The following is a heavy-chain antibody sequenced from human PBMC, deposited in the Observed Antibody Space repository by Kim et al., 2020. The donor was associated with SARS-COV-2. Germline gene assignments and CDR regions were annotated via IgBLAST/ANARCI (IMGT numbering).Heavy chain of an antibody. V-gene: IGHV3-33*06. Sequence: SNKYYADSVKGRFTISRDNSKNPLYLQMNSLRAEDTAVYYCAKDDYGMDVWGQGTTVTVSS. J-gene: IGHJ6*02. CDR2: SNK. CDR3: AKDDYGMDV.